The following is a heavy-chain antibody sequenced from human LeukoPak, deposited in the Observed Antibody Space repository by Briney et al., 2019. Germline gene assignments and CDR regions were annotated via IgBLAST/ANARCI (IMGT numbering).Heavy chain of an antibody. CDR1: EFTVSSNY. J-gene: IGHJ4*02. CDR3: ATERRDGYNFNFDY. V-gene: IGHV3-66*01. D-gene: IGHD5-24*01. CDR2: IYSGNNT. Sequence: TGGSLRLSCAASEFTVSSNYMSWVRQAPGKGLEWVSVIYSGNNTYYADSVKGRFTISRDNSKNTLYLQMNSLRAEDTAVYYCATERRDGYNFNFDYWGQGTLVTVSS.